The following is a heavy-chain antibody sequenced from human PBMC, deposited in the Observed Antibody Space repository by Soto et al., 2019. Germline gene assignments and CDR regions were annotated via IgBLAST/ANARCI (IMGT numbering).Heavy chain of an antibody. J-gene: IGHJ3*02. CDR1: GFTFSSYA. CDR2: ISYDGSSK. Sequence: QVQLVESGGGVVQPGRSLRLSCAASGFTFSSYAMHWVRQAPGKGPEWVAVISYDGSSKTYADSVKGQFTISRDNSKNSLFLQMNNLRPEHTAVYYCARRNSDYSSVWSDAFDIWGQGTMVTVSS. D-gene: IGHD6-19*01. V-gene: IGHV3-30-3*01. CDR3: ARRNSDYSSVWSDAFDI.